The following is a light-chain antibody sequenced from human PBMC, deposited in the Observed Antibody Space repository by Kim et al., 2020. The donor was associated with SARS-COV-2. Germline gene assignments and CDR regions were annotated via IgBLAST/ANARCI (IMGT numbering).Light chain of an antibody. J-gene: IGKJ1*01. CDR3: QQYAGSPWT. CDR1: QSVSASY. CDR2: AAS. V-gene: IGKV3-20*01. Sequence: SPGERATLSCRASQSVSASYLAWYQHKPGQAPRLLVYAASSRATGIPDRFSGSGSGTDFPLTIGRLEPEDFAVYYCQQYAGSPWTFGQGTKVDIK.